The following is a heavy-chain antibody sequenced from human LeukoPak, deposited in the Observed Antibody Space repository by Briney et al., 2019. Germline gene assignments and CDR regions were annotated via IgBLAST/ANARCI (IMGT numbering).Heavy chain of an antibody. J-gene: IGHJ5*02. CDR2: IGGRGGST. V-gene: IGHV3-23*01. CDR1: GFRFSDFT. CDR3: GKEGGA. Sequence: GGSLRLSCSASGFRFSDFTMTWVRQAPGKGPEWVSAIGGRGGSTYYADSVGGRFSISRDNSKDMVYLQMNSLKVEDTGTYYGGKEGGAWGQGTKVTVSS. D-gene: IGHD3-16*01.